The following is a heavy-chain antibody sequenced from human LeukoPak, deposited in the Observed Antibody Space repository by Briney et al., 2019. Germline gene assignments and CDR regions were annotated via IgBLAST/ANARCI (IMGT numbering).Heavy chain of an antibody. V-gene: IGHV4-59*01. CDR2: IYYSGST. J-gene: IGHJ6*02. Sequence: SETLSLTCAVYGGSFSGYYWSWIRQPPGKGLEWIGYIYYSGSTNYNPSLKSRVTISVDTSKNQFSLKLSSVTAADTAVYYCARDPTPDYGMDIWGQGTTVTVSS. CDR1: GGSFSGYY. CDR3: ARDPTPDYGMDI.